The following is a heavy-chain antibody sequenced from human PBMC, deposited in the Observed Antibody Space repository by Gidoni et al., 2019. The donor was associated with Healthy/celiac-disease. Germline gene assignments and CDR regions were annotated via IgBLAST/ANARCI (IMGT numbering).Heavy chain of an antibody. V-gene: IGHV3-23*01. Sequence: EVQLLESGGGLVQPGGSLRLYCAASGFTFSSYAMSWVRQAQGKGLEWVSAISGSGGSTYYAASVKGRFTISRDNSKNTLYLQMNSLRAEDTAVYYCAKAKTPGDSSGPKSEDYFDYWGQGTLVTVSS. J-gene: IGHJ4*02. CDR1: GFTFSSYA. CDR3: AKAKTPGDSSGPKSEDYFDY. D-gene: IGHD6-19*01. CDR2: ISGSGGST.